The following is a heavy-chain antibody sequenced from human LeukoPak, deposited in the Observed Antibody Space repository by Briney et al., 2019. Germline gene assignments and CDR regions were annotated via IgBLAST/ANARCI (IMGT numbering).Heavy chain of an antibody. Sequence: GGSLRLSCAASGFTFSSYAMSWVRQAPGKGLEWVPAISGSGGSTYYADSVKGRFTISRDNSKNTLYLQMNSLRAEDTAVYYCAKGWAYYDSSGPGPGYFQHWGQGTLVTVSS. CDR1: GFTFSSYA. D-gene: IGHD3-22*01. V-gene: IGHV3-23*01. CDR3: AKGWAYYDSSGPGPGYFQH. CDR2: ISGSGGST. J-gene: IGHJ1*01.